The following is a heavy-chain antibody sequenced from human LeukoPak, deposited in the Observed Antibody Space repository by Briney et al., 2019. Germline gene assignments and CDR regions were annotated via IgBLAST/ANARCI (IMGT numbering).Heavy chain of an antibody. Sequence: PGGSLRLSCAASGFTFSSYEMNWVRQAPGKGLEWVSYISSSGSTIYYADSVKGRFTISRDNAKNSLYLQMNSLRAEDTAVYYCAGDQGRYSYGYPDYFDYWGQGTLVTVSS. CDR2: ISSSGSTI. D-gene: IGHD5-18*01. CDR1: GFTFSSYE. J-gene: IGHJ4*02. V-gene: IGHV3-48*03. CDR3: AGDQGRYSYGYPDYFDY.